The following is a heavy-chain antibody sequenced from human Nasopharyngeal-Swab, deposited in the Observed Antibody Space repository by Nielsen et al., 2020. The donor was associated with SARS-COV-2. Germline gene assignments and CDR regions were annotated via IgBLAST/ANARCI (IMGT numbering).Heavy chain of an antibody. CDR2: IIPIFTRP. J-gene: IGHJ4*02. Sequence: SVKVSCKASGGTFSNYAINWLRHVPGQGLEWMGGIIPIFTRPNTAQKFQGRVTLTADDSTSTAYMELSSLRYEDTAVYYCARESGVATILYGDLNGYFDYWGQGTLVTVSS. V-gene: IGHV1-69*13. CDR1: GGTFSNYA. D-gene: IGHD5-12*01. CDR3: ARESGVATILYGDLNGYFDY.